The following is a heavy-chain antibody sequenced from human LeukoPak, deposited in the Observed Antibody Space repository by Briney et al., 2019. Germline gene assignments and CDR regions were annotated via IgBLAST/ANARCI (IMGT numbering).Heavy chain of an antibody. Sequence: GSSVKVSCKASGGTFSSYAISWVRQAAGQGLEWMGGIIPIFGTANYAQKFQGRVTITTDESTSTAYMELSSLRSEDTAVYYCATYDYIRASFDYWGQGTLVTVSS. CDR2: IIPIFGTA. CDR3: ATYDYIRASFDY. V-gene: IGHV1-69*05. D-gene: IGHD3-3*01. J-gene: IGHJ4*02. CDR1: GGTFSSYA.